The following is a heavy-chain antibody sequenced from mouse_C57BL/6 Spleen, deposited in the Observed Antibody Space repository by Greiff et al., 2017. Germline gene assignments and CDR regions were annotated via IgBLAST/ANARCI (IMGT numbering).Heavy chain of an antibody. D-gene: IGHD2-13*01. CDR3: ARDYKGNYAMDY. Sequence: QVQLQQPGAELVKPGASVKMSCKASGYTFTSYWITWVKQRPGQGLEWIGDIYPGSGSTNYNEKFKSKATLTVDTSSSTAYMPLSSLTAEDSAVYDCARDYKGNYAMDYWGQGTSVTVSS. CDR1: GYTFTSYW. V-gene: IGHV1-55*01. CDR2: IYPGSGST. J-gene: IGHJ4*01.